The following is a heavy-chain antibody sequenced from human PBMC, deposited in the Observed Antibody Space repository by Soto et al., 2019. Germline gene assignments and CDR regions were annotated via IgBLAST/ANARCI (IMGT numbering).Heavy chain of an antibody. V-gene: IGHV3-48*03. CDR3: ARWGRITIFGVVSDAFDI. D-gene: IGHD3-3*01. J-gene: IGHJ3*02. CDR1: GFTFSSYE. Sequence: HPGGSLRLSCAASGFTFSSYEMNWVRQAPGKGLEWVSYISSSGSTIYYADSVKGRFTISRDNAKNSLYLQMNSLRAEDTAVYYCARWGRITIFGVVSDAFDIWGQGTMVTVSS. CDR2: ISSSGSTI.